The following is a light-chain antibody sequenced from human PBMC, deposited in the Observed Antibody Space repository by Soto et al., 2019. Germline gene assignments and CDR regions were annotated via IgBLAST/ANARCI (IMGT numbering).Light chain of an antibody. CDR3: QHFGGTTFT. Sequence: DIVVTQSPDSLAVSLGERAIINCKSSQSVSSSYIAWYQQRPGQTPSLLIYGASTRATGIPDRFSGSGSGTHFTLTISRLEPGDFAVYYCQHFGGTTFTFGQGTRLEIK. CDR2: GAS. V-gene: IGKV3-20*01. CDR1: QSVSSSY. J-gene: IGKJ5*01.